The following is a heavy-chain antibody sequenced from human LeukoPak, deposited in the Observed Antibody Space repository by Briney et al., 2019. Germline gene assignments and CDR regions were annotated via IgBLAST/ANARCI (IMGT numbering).Heavy chain of an antibody. CDR3: ASSVKPAYYFDY. V-gene: IGHV3-66*02. CDR1: GFSVSSNY. CDR2: IYSGGST. D-gene: IGHD2-15*01. J-gene: IGHJ4*02. Sequence: PGGSLRLSCAASGFSVSSNYMSWVRQAPGKGLEWVSVIYSGGSTYYADSVKGRFTISRDNSKNTLYLQMNSLRAEDTAVYHCASSVKPAYYFDYWGQGTLVTVSS.